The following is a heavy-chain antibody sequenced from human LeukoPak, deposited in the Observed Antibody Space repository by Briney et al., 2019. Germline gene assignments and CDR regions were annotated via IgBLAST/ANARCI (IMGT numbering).Heavy chain of an antibody. J-gene: IGHJ5*02. CDR1: GGSISSYY. CDR3: ARVGGSSRSRWFDP. V-gene: IGHV4-4*07. D-gene: IGHD6-6*01. CDR2: IYTSGST. Sequence: SETLSLTCTVSGGSISSYYWSWIRQPAGKGLEWIGRIYTSGSTNYNPSLKSRVTMSVDTSKNQFSLKLSSVTAADTAVYYCARVGGSSRSRWFDPWGQGTLVTVSS.